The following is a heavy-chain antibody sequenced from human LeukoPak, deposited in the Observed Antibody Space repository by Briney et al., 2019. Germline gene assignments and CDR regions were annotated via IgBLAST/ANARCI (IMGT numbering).Heavy chain of an antibody. CDR1: GLSFSRCA. CDR3: PVRLPVIVRGLFDY. Sequence: GPCLSPSWAPAGLSFSRCAIGWVRLPRRKWIEWVLTIGGSGDSTYYAGSVKGPFTISRDHSKNTLYLRMYSPRTQDTTACYCPVRLPVIVRGLFDYWGQGILVTVSS. CDR2: IGGSGDST. V-gene: IGHV3-23*01. D-gene: IGHD2/OR15-2a*01. J-gene: IGHJ4*02.